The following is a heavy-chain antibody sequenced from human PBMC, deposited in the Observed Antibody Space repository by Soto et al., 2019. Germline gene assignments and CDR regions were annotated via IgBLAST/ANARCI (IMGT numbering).Heavy chain of an antibody. D-gene: IGHD6-19*01. CDR3: ARVREGIAVAGHFDY. CDR2: INPNSGGT. CDR1: GYTFTGYY. V-gene: IGHV1-2*02. Sequence: ASVKVSCKASGYTFTGYYIHWVRQAPGQGLEWMGWINPNSGGTNYAQKFQGRVTMTRDTSISTAYMELSRLRSDDTAVYYCARVREGIAVAGHFDYWGQGTLVTVSS. J-gene: IGHJ4*02.